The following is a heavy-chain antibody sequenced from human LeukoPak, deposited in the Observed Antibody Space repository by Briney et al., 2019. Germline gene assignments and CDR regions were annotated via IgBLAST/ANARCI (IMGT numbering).Heavy chain of an antibody. CDR3: AREATYSSSSDFDY. J-gene: IGHJ4*02. Sequence: GGSLRLSCSASGFTFSSYWMSWVRQAPGKGLEWVANIKQDGSEKYYVDSVKGRFTISRDNAKNSLYLQMNSLRAEDTAVYYCAREATYSSSSDFDYWGQGTLVTVSS. CDR2: IKQDGSEK. D-gene: IGHD6-6*01. CDR1: GFTFSSYW. V-gene: IGHV3-7*01.